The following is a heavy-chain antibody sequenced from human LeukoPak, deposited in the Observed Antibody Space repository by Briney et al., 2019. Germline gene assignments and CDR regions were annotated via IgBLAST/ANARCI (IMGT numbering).Heavy chain of an antibody. Sequence: ASVKVSCTASGYTFTGYYMHWVRQAPGQGLEWMGWINPNSGGTNYAQKFQGWVTMTRDTSISTAYMELSRLRSDDTAVYYCARALWDYDSSGYYSYGMDVWGQGTTVTVSS. V-gene: IGHV1-2*04. J-gene: IGHJ6*02. D-gene: IGHD3-22*01. CDR3: ARALWDYDSSGYYSYGMDV. CDR1: GYTFTGYY. CDR2: INPNSGGT.